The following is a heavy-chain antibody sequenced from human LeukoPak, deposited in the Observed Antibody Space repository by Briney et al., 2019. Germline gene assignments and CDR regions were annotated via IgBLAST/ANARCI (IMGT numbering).Heavy chain of an antibody. V-gene: IGHV3-20*04. D-gene: IGHD1-26*01. CDR3: AREGGIVGAITGTYYYYMDV. Sequence: TGGSLRLSCAASGFTFDDYGMSWVRQAPGKGLEWVSGINWKGGSTGYADSVKGRFTISRDNAKNSLYLKMNSLRDEDTALYYCAREGGIVGAITGTYYYYMDVWGKGTTVTVSS. CDR1: GFTFDDYG. CDR2: INWKGGST. J-gene: IGHJ6*03.